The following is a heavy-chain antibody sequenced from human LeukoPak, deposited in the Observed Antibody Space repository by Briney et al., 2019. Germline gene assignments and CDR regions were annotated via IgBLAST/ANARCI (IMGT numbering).Heavy chain of an antibody. D-gene: IGHD3-10*01. J-gene: IGHJ4*02. CDR3: RSGSYRNFDY. CDR2: IRYDGSNK. CDR1: GFTFSSYG. Sequence: GGSLRLSCAASGFTFSSYGMHWVRQAPGKGLEWVAFIRYDGSNKYYADSVKGRFTISRDNSKNTLYLQMNSLRAEDTAVYYCRSGSYRNFDYWGQGTLVTVSS. V-gene: IGHV3-30*02.